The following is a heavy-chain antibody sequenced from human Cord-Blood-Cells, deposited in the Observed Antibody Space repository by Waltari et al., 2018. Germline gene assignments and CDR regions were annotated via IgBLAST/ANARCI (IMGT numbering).Heavy chain of an antibody. CDR2: INHSGST. CDR3: ARGALRFLEWLKGGNWFDP. CDR1: GGSFSGYY. D-gene: IGHD3-3*01. Sequence: QVQLQQWGAGLLKPSETLSLTCAVYGGSFSGYYWSWIRQPPGKGREWIGEINHSGSTNYNPSLKSRVTIAVDTSKNQFSLKLSSVTAADTAVYYCARGALRFLEWLKGGNWFDPWGQGTLVTVSS. J-gene: IGHJ5*02. V-gene: IGHV4-34*01.